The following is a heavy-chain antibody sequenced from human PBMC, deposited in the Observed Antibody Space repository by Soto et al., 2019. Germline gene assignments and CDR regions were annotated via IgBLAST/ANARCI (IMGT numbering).Heavy chain of an antibody. CDR2: IKQDGSEK. Sequence: EVQLVESGGGLVQPGGSLRLSCAASGFTFSSYWMSWVRQAPGKGLEWVANIKQDGSEKYYVDSVKGRFTISRDNAKNSLYLQMNSLRAEDTAVYYCARQIYQLRNWFDPWGQGTLVTVSS. D-gene: IGHD2-2*01. CDR1: GFTFSSYW. V-gene: IGHV3-7*03. J-gene: IGHJ5*02. CDR3: ARQIYQLRNWFDP.